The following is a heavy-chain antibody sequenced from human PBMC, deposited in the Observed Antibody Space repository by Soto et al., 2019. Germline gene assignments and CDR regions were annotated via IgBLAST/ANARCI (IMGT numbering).Heavy chain of an antibody. J-gene: IGHJ3*01. D-gene: IGHD3-10*01. CDR3: ARGVPGHYGFDV. CDR1: GFIFSTYW. Sequence: GGSLRLSCAASGFIFSTYWMHWVRQAPGKGLVWVSRIKGGGSSTNYADSVKGRFTISRDNAKNTLYLQMNSLRAEDTAVFYCARGVPGHYGFDVWGPGTIVTVSS. V-gene: IGHV3-74*01. CDR2: IKGGGSST.